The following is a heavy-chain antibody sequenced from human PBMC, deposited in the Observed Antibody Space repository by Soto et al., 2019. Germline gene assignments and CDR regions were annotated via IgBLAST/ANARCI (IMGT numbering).Heavy chain of an antibody. CDR3: ARQDRYLEDNWFDP. CDR1: GYTFTSYG. Sequence: ASVKVSCKASGYTFTSYGISWVRQAPGQGLEWMGWISAYNGNTNYAQKLQGRVTMTTDTSTSTAYMELRSLRSDDTAVYYCARQDRYLEDNWFDPWGQGTLVTVSS. V-gene: IGHV1-18*01. CDR2: ISAYNGNT. J-gene: IGHJ5*02. D-gene: IGHD3-3*01.